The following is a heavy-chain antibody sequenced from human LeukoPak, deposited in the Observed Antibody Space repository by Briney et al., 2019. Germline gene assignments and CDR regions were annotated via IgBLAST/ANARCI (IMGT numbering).Heavy chain of an antibody. J-gene: IGHJ1*01. CDR2: IYYSGST. CDR1: GGSISSGDYY. V-gene: IGHV4-30-4*01. Sequence: SQTLSLTCTVSGGSISSGDYYWRWIRQPPGXGREWIGYIYYSGSTYYHPSLKSRVTISVDTSKNQFSLKLSSVTAADTAVYYCAGALSSSGLYFQYWGQGTLVTVSS. CDR3: AGALSSSGLYFQY. D-gene: IGHD3-22*01.